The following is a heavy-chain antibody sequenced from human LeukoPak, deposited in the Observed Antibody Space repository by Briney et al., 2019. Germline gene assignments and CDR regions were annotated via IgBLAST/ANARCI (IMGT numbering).Heavy chain of an antibody. CDR2: INHSGST. Sequence: PSETLSLTCAVYGGSFSGYYWSWIRQPPGKGLEWIGEINHSGSTNYNPSLKSRVTISADTSKNQFSLKLSSVTAADTAVYYCARGPTYYYGSGIDYWGQGTLVTVSS. D-gene: IGHD3-10*01. J-gene: IGHJ4*02. CDR1: GGSFSGYY. V-gene: IGHV4-34*01. CDR3: ARGPTYYYGSGIDY.